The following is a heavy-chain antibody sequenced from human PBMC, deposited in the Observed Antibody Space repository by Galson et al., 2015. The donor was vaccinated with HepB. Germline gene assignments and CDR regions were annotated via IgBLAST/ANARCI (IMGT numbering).Heavy chain of an antibody. D-gene: IGHD2-2*01. J-gene: IGHJ5*02. CDR1: GYSFTSYW. V-gene: IGHV5-51*01. CDR3: ERHGDKYRLLSNWFDN. Sequence: QSGAEVKKPGESLKISCKGSGYSFTSYWIGWVRQLPGKGLEWLGVIYPGDSGTRYSPSFQGQVTISADKSISTAYLQWSSLKASDTAMYYCERHGDKYRLLSNWFDNWFQGTLCTVSS. CDR2: IYPGDSGT.